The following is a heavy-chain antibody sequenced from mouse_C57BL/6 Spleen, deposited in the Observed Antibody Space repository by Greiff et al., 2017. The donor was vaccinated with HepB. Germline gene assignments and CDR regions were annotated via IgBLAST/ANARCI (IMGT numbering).Heavy chain of an antibody. J-gene: IGHJ4*01. D-gene: IGHD2-3*01. Sequence: EVQLQQSGPELVKPGASVKISCKASGYTFTDYYMNWVKQSHGKSLEWIGDINPNNGGTSYNQKFKGKATLTVDKSSSTAYMELRSLTSEDSAVYYCARKEGLYDGYYVGAMDYWGQGTSVTVSS. CDR3: ARKEGLYDGYYVGAMDY. CDR2: INPNNGGT. CDR1: GYTFTDYY. V-gene: IGHV1-26*01.